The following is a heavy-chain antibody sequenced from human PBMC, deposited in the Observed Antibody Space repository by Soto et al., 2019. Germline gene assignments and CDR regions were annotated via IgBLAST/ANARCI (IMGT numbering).Heavy chain of an antibody. J-gene: IGHJ4*02. D-gene: IGHD3-22*01. CDR3: ARDRYYDSSGVCDY. CDR2: ISYDGSNK. Sequence: QVPLVESGGGVVQPGRSLRLSCAASGFTFSSYAMHWVRQAPGKGLEWVAVISYDGSNKYYADSVKGRFTISRDNSKNTLYLQMNSLRAEDTAVYYCARDRYYDSSGVCDYWGQGTLVTVSS. V-gene: IGHV3-30-3*01. CDR1: GFTFSSYA.